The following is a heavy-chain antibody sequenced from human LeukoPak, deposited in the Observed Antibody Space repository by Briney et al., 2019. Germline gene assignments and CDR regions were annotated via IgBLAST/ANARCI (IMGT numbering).Heavy chain of an antibody. CDR3: ARGAGYYDSSGYYYEGFVY. CDR2: INPNIGGT. V-gene: IGHV1-2*02. Sequence: GASVKVCCKASGYTFTCYYMHWVRQAPGQGLEWMRWINPNIGGTNYAQKFQGRVTMTRDTSISTAYMELSRLRSDDTAVYYCARGAGYYDSSGYYYEGFVYWGQGTLVTVSS. CDR1: GYTFTCYY. D-gene: IGHD3-22*01. J-gene: IGHJ4*02.